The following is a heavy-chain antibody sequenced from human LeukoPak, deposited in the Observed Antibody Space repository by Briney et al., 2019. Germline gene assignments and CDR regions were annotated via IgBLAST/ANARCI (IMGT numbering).Heavy chain of an antibody. CDR3: ARGPHERSGYPDD. V-gene: IGHV1-3*04. CDR1: GYTFTSHV. J-gene: IGHJ4*02. CDR2: IDTANGNT. D-gene: IGHD3-22*01. Sequence: ASVKVSCKASGYTFTSHVIHWVRQAPGPRLDWMEWIDTANGNTQNSQNFQGRVTITRDTSASTAYMELSSLRSEDTAVYYCARGPHERSGYPDDWGQGTLVTVSS.